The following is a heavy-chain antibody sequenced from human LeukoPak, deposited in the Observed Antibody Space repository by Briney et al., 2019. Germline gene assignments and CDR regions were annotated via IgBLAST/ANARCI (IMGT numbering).Heavy chain of an antibody. D-gene: IGHD3-22*01. J-gene: IGHJ4*02. CDR1: GFTFSSYW. CDR2: INSDGSST. Sequence: GGSLRLSCAASGFTFSSYWMHWVRQAPGKGLVWVLRINSDGSSTSYADSVKGRFTISRDNAKNTLYLQMNSLRAEDTAVYYCARGPRTYYYDSSGHFIDYWGQGTLVTVSS. CDR3: ARGPRTYYYDSSGHFIDY. V-gene: IGHV3-74*01.